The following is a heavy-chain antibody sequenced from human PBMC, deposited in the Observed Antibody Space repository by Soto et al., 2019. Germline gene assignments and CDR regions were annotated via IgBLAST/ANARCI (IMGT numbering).Heavy chain of an antibody. CDR3: ARIVPPPGIAGDVFDY. D-gene: IGHD6-13*01. J-gene: IGHJ4*02. Sequence: ASVKVSCKASGYTFTSYDINWVRQATGQGLEWMGWMNPNSGNTGYAQKFQGRVTMTRNTSISTAYMELSSLRSEDTAVYYCARIVPPPGIAGDVFDYWGQGTLVTVSS. CDR1: GYTFTSYD. V-gene: IGHV1-8*01. CDR2: MNPNSGNT.